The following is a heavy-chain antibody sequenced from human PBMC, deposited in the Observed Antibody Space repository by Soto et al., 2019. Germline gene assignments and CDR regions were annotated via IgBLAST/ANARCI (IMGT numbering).Heavy chain of an antibody. D-gene: IGHD6-6*01. J-gene: IGHJ5*02. V-gene: IGHV6-1*01. Sequence: QVQLQQSGPGLVKPSQTLSLTCAISGDSVSSNDAVWNWIRQSPSRGLEWLGRTYYRSIWQTEXAXSXKXXMTIHPDASKNPFSLQLNSVTPEDTAMYYCARLVGNSWLDHWGQGTLVTVSA. CDR2: TYYRSIWQT. CDR1: GDSVSSNDAV. CDR3: ARLVGNSWLDH.